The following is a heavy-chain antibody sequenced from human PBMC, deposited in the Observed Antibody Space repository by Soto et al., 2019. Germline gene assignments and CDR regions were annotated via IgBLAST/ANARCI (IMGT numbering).Heavy chain of an antibody. CDR1: GYTFTSYA. V-gene: IGHV1-3*01. J-gene: IGHJ5*02. CDR2: INAGNGNT. D-gene: IGHD3-9*01. Sequence: ASVKVSCKASGYTFTSYAMHWVRQAPGQRLEWMGWINAGNGNTKYSQKFQGRVTITRDTSASTAYMELSSLRSEDTAVYYCARESAVIRYFDWFQNWFDPWGQGTLVTVSS. CDR3: ARESAVIRYFDWFQNWFDP.